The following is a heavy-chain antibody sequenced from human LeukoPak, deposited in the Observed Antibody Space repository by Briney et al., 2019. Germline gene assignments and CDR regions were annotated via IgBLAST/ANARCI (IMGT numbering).Heavy chain of an antibody. D-gene: IGHD3-9*01. CDR1: GFTFRRYW. Sequence: PGESLRLSCVASGFTFRRYWMTWVRQAPGKKPEWVANIKEDGSEKYYDDSVKGRFTISRDNSKNTLYLQMNSLRAEDTAVYYCAKCILTGYYKGYMDVWGKGTTVTISS. V-gene: IGHV3-7*03. CDR2: IKEDGSEK. J-gene: IGHJ6*03. CDR3: AKCILTGYYKGYMDV.